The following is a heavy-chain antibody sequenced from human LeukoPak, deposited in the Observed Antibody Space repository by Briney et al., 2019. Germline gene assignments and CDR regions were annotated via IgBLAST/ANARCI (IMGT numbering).Heavy chain of an antibody. Sequence: GGSLRLSCAASGFTFNRYTMNWVRQAPGKGLEWVSSINGNSAYIYYADSVKGRFTISRDNAKNLLYLQMNSLRADDTAVYYCARDPQHSMDVWGQGTTVTVSS. D-gene: IGHD5-18*01. CDR3: ARDPQHSMDV. V-gene: IGHV3-21*01. J-gene: IGHJ6*02. CDR2: INGNSAYI. CDR1: GFTFNRYT.